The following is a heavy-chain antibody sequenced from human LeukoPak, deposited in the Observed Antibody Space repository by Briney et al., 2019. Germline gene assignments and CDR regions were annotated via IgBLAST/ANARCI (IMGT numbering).Heavy chain of an antibody. V-gene: IGHV4-39*07. CDR3: ARVGHYDYVWGSYRYTYYFDY. D-gene: IGHD3-16*02. J-gene: IGHJ4*02. CDR1: GGSISSSNYY. Sequence: SETLSLTCTVSGGSISSSNYYWSRIRQPPGKGLEWIGEINHSGSTNYNPSLKSRVTISVDTSKNQFSLKLSSVTAADTAVYYCARVGHYDYVWGSYRYTYYFDYWGQGTLVTVSS. CDR2: INHSGST.